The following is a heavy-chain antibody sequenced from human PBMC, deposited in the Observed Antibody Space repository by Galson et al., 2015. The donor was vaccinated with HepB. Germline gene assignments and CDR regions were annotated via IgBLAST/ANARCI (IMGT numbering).Heavy chain of an antibody. CDR1: GGSISSGGYY. CDR3: ARGVVIPEVYNWFDP. D-gene: IGHD4-23*01. Sequence: TLSLTCTVSGGSISSGGYYWSWIRQHPGKGLEWIGYIYYSGSTYYNPSLKSRVTISVDTSKNQFSLKLSSVTAADTAVYYCARGVVIPEVYNWFDPWGQGTLVTVSS. J-gene: IGHJ5*02. V-gene: IGHV4-31*03. CDR2: IYYSGST.